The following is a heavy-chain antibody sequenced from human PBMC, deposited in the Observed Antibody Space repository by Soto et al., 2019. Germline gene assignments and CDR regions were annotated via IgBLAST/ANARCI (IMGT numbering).Heavy chain of an antibody. CDR1: GGSISSGDYY. J-gene: IGHJ4*02. CDR3: ATYGSGSYKPTTFDY. Sequence: SETLSLTCTVSGGSISSGDYYWSWIRQPPGKGLEWIGYIYYSGSTYYNPSLKSRVTISVDTSKNQFSLKLSSVTAADTAVYYCATYGSGSYKPTTFDYWGQGTLVTVSS. V-gene: IGHV4-30-4*01. D-gene: IGHD3-10*01. CDR2: IYYSGST.